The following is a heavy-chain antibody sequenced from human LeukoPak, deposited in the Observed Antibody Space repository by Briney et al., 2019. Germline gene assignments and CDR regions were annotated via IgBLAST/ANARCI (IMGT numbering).Heavy chain of an antibody. D-gene: IGHD3-10*01. CDR2: INGDASNT. J-gene: IGHJ6*03. V-gene: IGHV3-74*03. Sequence: PGGSLRLSCAASGLTFNSYWMHWVRQVAGKGLVWVARINGDASNTTYADSVKGRFTISRDNAKNTLYLQMNSLRAEDMALYYCAKEAQTGSYVDYYYMDVWGKGTTVTVSS. CDR3: AKEAQTGSYVDYYYMDV. CDR1: GLTFNSYW.